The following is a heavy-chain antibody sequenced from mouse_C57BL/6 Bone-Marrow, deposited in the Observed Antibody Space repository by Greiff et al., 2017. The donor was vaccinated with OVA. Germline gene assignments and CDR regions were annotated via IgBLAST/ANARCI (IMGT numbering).Heavy chain of an antibody. CDR1: GFTFSSYA. D-gene: IGHD1-1*01. J-gene: IGHJ4*01. V-gene: IGHV5-4*01. CDR3: AREGYYGSKYYYAMGY. Sequence: EVQVVESGGGLVKPGASLKLSCAASGFTFSSYAMPWVRQTPEQRLEWVATISDGGSYTYYPDNVKGRFTISRDNANNNLYLQMSHLQYEDTAMYYCAREGYYGSKYYYAMGYWGQGTSVTVSS. CDR2: ISDGGSYT.